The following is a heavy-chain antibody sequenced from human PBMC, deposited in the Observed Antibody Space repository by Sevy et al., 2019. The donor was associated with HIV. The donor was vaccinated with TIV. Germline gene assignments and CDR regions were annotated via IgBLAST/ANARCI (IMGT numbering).Heavy chain of an antibody. CDR1: GFTFNTYS. CDR3: ARCPGHYSIDY. V-gene: IGHV3-48*02. D-gene: IGHD2-21*01. CDR2: IGTAAGVT. Sequence: GGSLRLSCAASGFTFNTYSLIWVRQTPGKGLEWLSFIGTAAGVTYHADSVKDRFTISRDNAKNSLYLQMNSLRDEDTAVYYCARCPGHYSIDYWGQRTLVTVSS. J-gene: IGHJ4*02.